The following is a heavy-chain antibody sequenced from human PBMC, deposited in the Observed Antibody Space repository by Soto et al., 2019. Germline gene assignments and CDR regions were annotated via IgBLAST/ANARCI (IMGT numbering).Heavy chain of an antibody. CDR1: GYTFTSYA. CDR3: ARGGDTMVRGVIYYYYYYMDV. D-gene: IGHD3-10*01. CDR2: INAGNGNT. Sequence: QVPLVQSGAEVKKPGASVKVSCKASGYTFTSYAMHWVRQAPGQRLEWMGWINAGNGNTKYSQKFQGRVTITRETSASTAYMELSSLRSEDTAVYYCARGGDTMVRGVIYYYYYYMDVWGKGTTVTVSS. J-gene: IGHJ6*03. V-gene: IGHV1-3*01.